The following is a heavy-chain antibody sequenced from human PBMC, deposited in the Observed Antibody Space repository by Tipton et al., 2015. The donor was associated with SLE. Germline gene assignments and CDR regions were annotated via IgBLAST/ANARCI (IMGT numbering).Heavy chain of an antibody. Sequence: LRLSCTVSGGSISSGSYYWSWIRQPPGKGLEWIGYIYYSGSTNYNPSLKSRVTISVDTSKNQFSLKLSSVTAADTAVYYCARDLSDSSGYSYFQHWGQGTLVTVSS. V-gene: IGHV4-61*01. D-gene: IGHD3-22*01. J-gene: IGHJ1*01. CDR3: ARDLSDSSGYSYFQH. CDR1: GGSISSGSYY. CDR2: IYYSGST.